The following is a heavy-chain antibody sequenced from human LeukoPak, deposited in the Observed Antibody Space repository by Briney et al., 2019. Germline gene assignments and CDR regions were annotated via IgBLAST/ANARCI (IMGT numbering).Heavy chain of an antibody. CDR2: ISGSGGST. V-gene: IGHV3-23*01. CDR1: GFTFSSDA. D-gene: IGHD3-22*01. CDR3: AKVRYDSSGYQSPYFDY. J-gene: IGHJ4*02. Sequence: GGSLRLSCAASGFTFSSDAMSSVRQALGKGLEWVSVISGSGGSTYYADSVKGPFTISKDNSKNTLYLKMKSLRAEDTVVYYCAKVRYDSSGYQSPYFDYWGQGTLVTVSS.